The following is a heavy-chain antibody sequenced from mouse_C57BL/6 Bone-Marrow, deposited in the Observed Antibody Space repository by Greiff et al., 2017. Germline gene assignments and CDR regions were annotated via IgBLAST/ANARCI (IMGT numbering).Heavy chain of an antibody. Sequence: QVTLKESGPGILQSSQTLSLTCSFSGFSLSTSGMGVSWIRQPSGKGLEWLAHIYWDDDKRYNPSLTSRLTISKDPSRNHVFLKITSVDTADTATYYCARRANYGSSYVNWYFDVWGTGTTVTVSS. CDR2: IYWDDDK. CDR3: ARRANYGSSYVNWYFDV. V-gene: IGHV8-12*01. CDR1: GFSLSTSGMG. J-gene: IGHJ1*03. D-gene: IGHD1-1*01.